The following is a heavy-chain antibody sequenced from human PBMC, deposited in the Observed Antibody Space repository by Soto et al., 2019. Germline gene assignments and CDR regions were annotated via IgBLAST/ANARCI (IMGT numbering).Heavy chain of an antibody. V-gene: IGHV3-7*05. Sequence: HPGGSLRLSCVASGFTFSSYWMSWVRQAPGKGLDWVASIKQDGSEKNYVDSVKGRFTVSRDNAKDSLYLQMNSLRAEDTAVYYCAGRAYSYGSFDYWGQGTLVTVSS. CDR3: AGRAYSYGSFDY. CDR1: GFTFSSYW. CDR2: IKQDGSEK. D-gene: IGHD5-18*01. J-gene: IGHJ4*02.